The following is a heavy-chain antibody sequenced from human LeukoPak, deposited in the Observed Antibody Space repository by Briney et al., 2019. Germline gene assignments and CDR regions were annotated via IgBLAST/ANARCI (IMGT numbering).Heavy chain of an antibody. D-gene: IGHD2-2*01. CDR2: ISGSGGST. CDR1: GFTFSSYA. J-gene: IGHJ4*02. Sequence: GGSLRLSCAASGFTFSSYAMSWVRQAPGKGLEWVSAISGSGGSTYYADSVKGRSTISRDNSKNTLYLQMNSLRAEDTAVYYCAKPGPYCSSSSCPLGGYWGQGTLVTVSS. CDR3: AKPGPYCSSSSCPLGGY. V-gene: IGHV3-23*01.